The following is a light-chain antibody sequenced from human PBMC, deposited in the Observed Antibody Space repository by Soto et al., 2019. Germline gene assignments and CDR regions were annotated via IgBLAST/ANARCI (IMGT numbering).Light chain of an antibody. V-gene: IGLV2-14*01. Sequence: QSALAQPASVSGSPGQSITISCAGTNRDVGGYNYVSWYQQYPGKAPKLIIYEFTYRPSGVSNRFSGSKSGNTASLTISGLQAEDEADYYCSSYSSSSALDVIFGGGTKLTVL. CDR1: NRDVGGYNY. CDR3: SSYSSSSALDVI. CDR2: EFT. J-gene: IGLJ2*01.